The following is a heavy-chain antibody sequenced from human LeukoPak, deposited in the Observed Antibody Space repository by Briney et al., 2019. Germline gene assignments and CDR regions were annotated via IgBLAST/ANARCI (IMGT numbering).Heavy chain of an antibody. V-gene: IGHV3-64*01. CDR1: GFTFSSYA. Sequence: PGRSLRLSCAASGFTFSSYAMHWVRQAPGKGLEYVSAISSNGGSTYYANSVKGRFTISRDNSKNTLYLQMGSLRAEDMAVYYCARVRGAFDIWGQGTMVTVSS. J-gene: IGHJ3*02. CDR3: ARVRGAFDI. CDR2: ISSNGGST.